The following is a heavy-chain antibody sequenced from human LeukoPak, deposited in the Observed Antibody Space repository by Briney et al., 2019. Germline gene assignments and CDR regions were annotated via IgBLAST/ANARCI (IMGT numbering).Heavy chain of an antibody. D-gene: IGHD3-10*01. CDR1: GGSIRSYY. CDR3: ARHAYYYGSGSLFDY. CDR2: IYTSGST. Sequence: SETLSLTCTVCGGSIRSYYWSWIRQPPGKGLEWIGYIYTSGSTNYNPSLKSRVTISVDTSKNQFSLKLSSVTAADTAVYYCARHAYYYGSGSLFDYWGQGTLVTVSS. V-gene: IGHV4-4*09. J-gene: IGHJ4*02.